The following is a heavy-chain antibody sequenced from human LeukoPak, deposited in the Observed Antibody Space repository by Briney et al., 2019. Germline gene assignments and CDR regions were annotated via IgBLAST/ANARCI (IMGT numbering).Heavy chain of an antibody. J-gene: IGHJ4*02. D-gene: IGHD6-19*01. CDR1: GGTFSSYA. Sequence: GASVKVSCKASGGTFSSYAISWVRQAPGQGLEWMGRIIPIFGIANYAQKFQDRVTITADKSTSTAYMELSSLRSEDTAVYCCTVAGTGMLDYWGQGTLVTVSS. CDR3: TVAGTGMLDY. CDR2: IIPIFGIA. V-gene: IGHV1-69*04.